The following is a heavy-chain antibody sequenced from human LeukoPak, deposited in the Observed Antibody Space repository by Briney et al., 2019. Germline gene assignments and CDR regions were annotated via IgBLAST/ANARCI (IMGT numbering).Heavy chain of an antibody. CDR2: ISGSGGSP. CDR3: AKAVWTVVTAFDY. V-gene: IGHV3-23*01. D-gene: IGHD2-21*02. CDR1: GFTFSSYA. Sequence: GGSLRLSCAASGFTFSSYAMSWVRQAPGKGLEWVSAISGSGGSPYYSDSVKGRFTISRDNSKNTLYLQMNSLRAEDTAVYYCAKAVWTVVTAFDYWGQGTLVTVSS. J-gene: IGHJ4*02.